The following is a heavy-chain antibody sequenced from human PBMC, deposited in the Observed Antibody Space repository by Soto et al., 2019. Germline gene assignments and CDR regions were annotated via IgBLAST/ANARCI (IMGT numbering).Heavy chain of an antibody. CDR1: GGSISSSSYY. Sequence: SETLSLTCTVSGGSISSSSYYWGWIRQPPGKGLEWIGSIYYSGSTYYNPSLKSRVTISVDTSKNQFSLKLSSVTAADTAVYYCARVGRDSSPPNFDYWGQGTLVTVSS. CDR2: IYYSGST. CDR3: ARVGRDSSPPNFDY. V-gene: IGHV4-39*01. J-gene: IGHJ4*02.